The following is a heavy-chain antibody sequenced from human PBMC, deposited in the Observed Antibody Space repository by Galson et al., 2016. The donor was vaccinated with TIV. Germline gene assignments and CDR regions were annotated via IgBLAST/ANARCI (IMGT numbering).Heavy chain of an antibody. V-gene: IGHV3-33*01. D-gene: IGHD4-17*01. CDR3: AREDFGDYRDFFHY. CDR2: IWYDGGNK. Sequence: SLRLSCAASNFDFRNYGMHWVRQAPGKGLEWVALIWYDGGNKYYVDSVKGRFTISRDNSKNILYLQMNSLRPEDTAVYYCAREDFGDYRDFFHYWGQGTLVTVSS. CDR1: NFDFRNYG. J-gene: IGHJ4*02.